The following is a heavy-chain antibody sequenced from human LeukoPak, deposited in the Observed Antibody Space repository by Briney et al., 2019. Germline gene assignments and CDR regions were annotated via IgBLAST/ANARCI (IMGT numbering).Heavy chain of an antibody. Sequence: SETLSLTCAVYGGSFSGYYWSWIRQPPGKGLEWIGEINHSGSTNYNPSLKSRVTISVDTSKNQFSLKLSSVTAADTAVCYCARGDNPSGWYSVYFDYWGQGTLVTVSS. J-gene: IGHJ4*02. V-gene: IGHV4-34*01. CDR3: ARGDNPSGWYSVYFDY. CDR1: GGSFSGYY. CDR2: INHSGST. D-gene: IGHD6-19*01.